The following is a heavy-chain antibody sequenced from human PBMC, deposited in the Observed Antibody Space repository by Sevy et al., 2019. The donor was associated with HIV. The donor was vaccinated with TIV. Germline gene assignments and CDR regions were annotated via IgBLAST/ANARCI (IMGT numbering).Heavy chain of an antibody. D-gene: IGHD6-19*01. J-gene: IGHJ4*02. CDR3: ARGEGQWLSIFDY. CDR2: INSDGSST. V-gene: IGHV3-74*01. Sequence: GGSLRLSCAASGFTFSSYWMHWVRQAPGKGLVWVSRINSDGSSTSYADSVKGRFTISRDSAKNTLYLQMNSLRAEDTAVYYCARGEGQWLSIFDYWGQGTLVTVSS. CDR1: GFTFSSYW.